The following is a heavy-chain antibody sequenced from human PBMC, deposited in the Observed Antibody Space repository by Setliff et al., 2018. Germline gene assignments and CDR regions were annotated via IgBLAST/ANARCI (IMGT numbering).Heavy chain of an antibody. Sequence: ETLSLSCAASGFTFSTYWMSWVRQAPGKGLEWVANIKQDGSGKYYVDSVKGRFSISRDNSQNTLYLQMNSLSPEDTALYYCASSSGGNYEAYFDYWGQGTLVTVSS. CDR1: GFTFSTYW. J-gene: IGHJ4*02. CDR3: ASSSGGNYEAYFDY. CDR2: IKQDGSGK. D-gene: IGHD2-15*01. V-gene: IGHV3-7*01.